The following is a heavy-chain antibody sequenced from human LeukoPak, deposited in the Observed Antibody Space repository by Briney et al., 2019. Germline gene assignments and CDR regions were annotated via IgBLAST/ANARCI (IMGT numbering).Heavy chain of an antibody. CDR2: TYYSGRT. D-gene: IGHD2/OR15-2a*01. Sequence: SETLSLTCTVSGGSVSSSGYSWNWIRQPPGKTLEWIGYTYYSGRTNYNPSPKSRVTISLDTSKNQFSLRLTTVTAADTAVYYCALRRLTSAQIIEDNWFDPWGQGTLVTVSS. CDR1: GGSVSSSGYS. CDR3: ALRRLTSAQIIEDNWFDP. J-gene: IGHJ5*02. V-gene: IGHV4-61*08.